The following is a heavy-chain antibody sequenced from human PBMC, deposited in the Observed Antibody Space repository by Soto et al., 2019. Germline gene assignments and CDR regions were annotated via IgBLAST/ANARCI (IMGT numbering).Heavy chain of an antibody. CDR3: ARVRSTATTYYFDF. Sequence: GGSLRLSCAASGFTVSSNYMTWVRQAPGRGLEWVSLIYRDGTRFYSDSVKGRFTISRHNSENTLYLQMNSLRPEDTAVYYCARVRSTATTYYFDFWGQGTLVTVSS. CDR2: IYRDGTR. D-gene: IGHD4-17*01. V-gene: IGHV3-53*04. CDR1: GFTVSSNY. J-gene: IGHJ4*02.